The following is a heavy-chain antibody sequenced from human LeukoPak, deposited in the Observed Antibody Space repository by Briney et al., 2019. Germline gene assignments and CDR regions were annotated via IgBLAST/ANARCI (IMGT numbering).Heavy chain of an antibody. Sequence: GASLKVSCKASVYTFTRYYIHWVRQAPGQGLEWMGIINPRGGSTHYAQRFQGRVTMTRDTYTSTVYMELSSLRTEDTAVYCCARRSESPSSDGWVITATALDTWGQGTLVTVSS. J-gene: IGHJ5*02. CDR2: INPRGGST. D-gene: IGHD2-15*01. V-gene: IGHV1-46*01. CDR1: VYTFTRYY. CDR3: ARRSESPSSDGWVITATALDT.